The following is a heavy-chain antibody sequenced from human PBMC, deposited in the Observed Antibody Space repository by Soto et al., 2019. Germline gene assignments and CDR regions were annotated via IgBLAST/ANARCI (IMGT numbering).Heavy chain of an antibody. D-gene: IGHD2-21*02. CDR1: GYTFTSYG. Sequence: GASVKVSCKASGYTFTSYGISWVRQAPGQGLEWMGWISAYNGNTNYAQKLQGRVTMTTDTSTSTAYMELRSLRSDDTAVYYCARDRGGAYRGGDCYAYFYYYYGMDVWGQGTTVTVSS. V-gene: IGHV1-18*01. CDR3: ARDRGGAYRGGDCYAYFYYYYGMDV. CDR2: ISAYNGNT. J-gene: IGHJ6*02.